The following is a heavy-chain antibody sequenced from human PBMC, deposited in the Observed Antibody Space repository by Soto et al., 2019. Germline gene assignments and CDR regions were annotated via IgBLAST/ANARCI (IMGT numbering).Heavy chain of an antibody. CDR3: ATRMTTAPY. Sequence: EVRLVQSGGGLVQPGGSLRLSCAASLFIVSDNYMSWVRQAPGKGLEWVSLIYSGGGTDYAESVKGRFPISRDNSKNTLYLQMKSLNAEDTGIYYCATRMTTAPYWCQGTVFTFSS. D-gene: IGHD4-17*01. J-gene: IGHJ4*02. V-gene: IGHV3-66*01. CDR2: IYSGGGT. CDR1: LFIVSDNY.